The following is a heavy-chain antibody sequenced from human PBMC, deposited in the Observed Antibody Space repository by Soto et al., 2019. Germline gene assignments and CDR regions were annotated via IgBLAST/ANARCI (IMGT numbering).Heavy chain of an antibody. D-gene: IGHD3-10*01. Sequence: PGGSLRLSCAASGLTVSNAYMAWVRQAPGMGLEWVSVIYDNGTTYYADPVKGRFTISRDTSTNTLSLQMDSLRAEDTAVYYCVRPLPSGRNYGLDVWGQGTTVTVSS. CDR3: VRPLPSGRNYGLDV. J-gene: IGHJ6*02. V-gene: IGHV3-53*01. CDR1: GLTVSNAY. CDR2: IYDNGTT.